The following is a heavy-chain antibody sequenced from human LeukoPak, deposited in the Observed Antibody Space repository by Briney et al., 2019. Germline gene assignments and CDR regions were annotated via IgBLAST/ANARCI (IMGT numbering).Heavy chain of an antibody. CDR3: ARLMVRESDVDTAMAGSYYGMDV. Sequence: GGSLRLSCAASGFTFSSYTMRWVRQAPGKGLEWVAVISYDGSDKYYADSVKGRFTISRDNSKNTLYLQMNSLRSEDTAVYYCARLMVRESDVDTAMAGSYYGMDVWGQGTTVTVSS. V-gene: IGHV3-30-3*01. J-gene: IGHJ6*02. D-gene: IGHD5-18*01. CDR2: ISYDGSDK. CDR1: GFTFSSYT.